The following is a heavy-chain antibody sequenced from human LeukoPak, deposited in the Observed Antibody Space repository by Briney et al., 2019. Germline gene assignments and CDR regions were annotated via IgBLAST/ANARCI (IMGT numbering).Heavy chain of an antibody. Sequence: ASVKVSCKASGYTFTGYYMHWVRQAPGQGLEWMGIINPSGGSTGYAQKFQGRVTMTRDTSTSTVYMELSSLRSEDTAVYYCARDYLKVVVAATAPSAGHMDYWGQGTLVTVSS. CDR3: ARDYLKVVVAATAPSAGHMDY. V-gene: IGHV1-46*01. J-gene: IGHJ4*02. D-gene: IGHD2-15*01. CDR1: GYTFTGYY. CDR2: INPSGGST.